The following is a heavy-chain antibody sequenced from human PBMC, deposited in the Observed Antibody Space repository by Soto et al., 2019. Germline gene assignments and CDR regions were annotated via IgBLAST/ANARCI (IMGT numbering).Heavy chain of an antibody. V-gene: IGHV4-34*01. J-gene: IGHJ3*02. Sequence: QVQLQQWGAGLLKPSETLSLTCAVYGGSFSGYYWSWIRQPPGKGLEWIGEINHSGSTNYNPSLKSRVTISVDTSKNQFSLKLSSVTAADTAVYYCARLLLNETTVTHIHAFDIWGQGTMVTVSS. D-gene: IGHD4-17*01. CDR1: GGSFSGYY. CDR2: INHSGST. CDR3: ARLLLNETTVTHIHAFDI.